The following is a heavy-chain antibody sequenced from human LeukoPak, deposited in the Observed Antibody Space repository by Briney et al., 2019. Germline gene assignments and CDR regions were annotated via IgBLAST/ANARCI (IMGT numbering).Heavy chain of an antibody. CDR2: ISGSGGST. D-gene: IGHD2-15*01. J-gene: IGHJ4*02. Sequence: GGSLRLSCAASGFIFSSYAMSWVRQAPGKGLEWVSAISGSGGSTYYADSVKGRFTISRDNSKNTLYLQMNSLRAEDTAVYYCAKGAGYCSGGSCYSLSWYFDYWGQGTLVTVSS. CDR1: GFIFSSYA. CDR3: AKGAGYCSGGSCYSLSWYFDY. V-gene: IGHV3-23*01.